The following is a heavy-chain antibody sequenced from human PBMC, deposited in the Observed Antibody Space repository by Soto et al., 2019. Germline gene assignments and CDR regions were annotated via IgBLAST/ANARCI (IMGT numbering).Heavy chain of an antibody. CDR2: ISSSSSYI. V-gene: IGHV3-21*01. CDR3: AREVATFGGVIARDAFDI. CDR1: GFTFSSYS. J-gene: IGHJ3*02. D-gene: IGHD3-16*02. Sequence: GGSLRLSCAASGFTFSSYSMNWVRQAPGKGLEWVSSISSSSSYIYYADSVKGRFTISRDNAKNSLYLQMNSLRAEDTAVYYCAREVATFGGVIARDAFDIWGQGTMVTVSS.